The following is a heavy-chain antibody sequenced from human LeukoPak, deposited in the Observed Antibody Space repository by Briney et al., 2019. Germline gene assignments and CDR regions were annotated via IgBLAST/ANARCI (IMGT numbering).Heavy chain of an antibody. CDR2: IWHDGSKK. D-gene: IGHD3-9*01. J-gene: IGHJ4*02. CDR3: AKDAVLRYFDWLSTFDY. CDR1: GFTFSGHG. V-gene: IGHV3-30*02. Sequence: GGSLRLSCTASGFTFSGHGMHWVRQAPGKGLEWVAIIWHDGSKKYYADSVKGRFTISRDNSKNTLYLQMNSLRAEDTAVYYCAKDAVLRYFDWLSTFDYWGQGTLVTVSS.